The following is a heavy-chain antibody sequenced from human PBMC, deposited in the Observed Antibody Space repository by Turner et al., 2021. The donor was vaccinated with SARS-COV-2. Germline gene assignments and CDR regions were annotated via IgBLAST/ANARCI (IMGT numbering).Heavy chain of an antibody. V-gene: IGHV4-39*01. CDR3: ARSNYDFWSGYYTFYFDY. D-gene: IGHD3-3*01. CDR2: IYYSGST. Sequence: QLQLQESGPGLVTPSETLSLTCTVSGGSLSSIRYYWGWIRQPPGKGLEWIGSIYYSGSTYYNPSLKSRVTISVDTSKNQFSLKLSSVTAADTAVYYCARSNYDFWSGYYTFYFDYWGQGTLVTVSS. J-gene: IGHJ4*02. CDR1: GGSLSSIRYY.